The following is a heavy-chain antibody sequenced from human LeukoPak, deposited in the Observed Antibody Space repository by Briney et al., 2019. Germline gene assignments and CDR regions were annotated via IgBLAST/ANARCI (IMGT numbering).Heavy chain of an antibody. J-gene: IGHJ4*02. CDR2: IYYSGST. CDR3: ARHGLRYWLIIDY. CDR1: GGSISSSSYY. D-gene: IGHD2-8*02. V-gene: IGHV4-39*01. Sequence: PSETLSLTCTVSGGSISSSSYYWGWIRQPPRKGLEWIGSIYYSGSTYYNPSLKSRVTISVDTSKNQFSLKLSSVTAADTAVYYCARHGLRYWLIIDYWGQGTLVTVSS.